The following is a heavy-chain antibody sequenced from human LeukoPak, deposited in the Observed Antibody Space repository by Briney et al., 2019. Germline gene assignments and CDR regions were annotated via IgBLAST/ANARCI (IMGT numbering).Heavy chain of an antibody. CDR1: GYMFNRYG. J-gene: IGHJ4*02. V-gene: IGHV1-18*01. Sequence: ASVKVSCKTSGYMFNRYGISWVRQGPGQGLEWMGWISGYNGYTNYVEKFQGRVTLTIDASASTAYMELRSLRPDDTAVYYCARGQPNRLLWVGESLSNINPLDYWGQGTPVTVSS. D-gene: IGHD3-10*01. CDR2: ISGYNGYT. CDR3: ARGQPNRLLWVGESLSNINPLDY.